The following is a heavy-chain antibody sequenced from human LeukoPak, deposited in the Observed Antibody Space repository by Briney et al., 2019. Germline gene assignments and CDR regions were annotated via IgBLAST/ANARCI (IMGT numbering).Heavy chain of an antibody. J-gene: IGHJ5*02. Sequence: GASVKVSCKASGYTFTGYYMHWVRQAPGQGLEWMGWINPNSGGTNYAQKFQGRVTMTRDTSISTAYMELSRLRSDDTAVYYCARDSGNYDFWSGYMFDPWGQGTLVTVSS. CDR1: GYTFTGYY. CDR2: INPNSGGT. D-gene: IGHD3-3*01. V-gene: IGHV1-2*02. CDR3: ARDSGNYDFWSGYMFDP.